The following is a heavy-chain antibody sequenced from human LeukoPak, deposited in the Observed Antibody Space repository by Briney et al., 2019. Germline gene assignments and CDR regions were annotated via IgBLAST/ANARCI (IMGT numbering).Heavy chain of an antibody. V-gene: IGHV3-23*01. D-gene: IGHD3-9*01. CDR1: GFTFSSYA. CDR2: ISGSGGST. J-gene: IGHJ4*02. CDR3: PTEDVIRDFDWLSNFDY. Sequence: GGSLRLSCAASGFTFSSYAMSWVRQAPGKGLELVSAISGSGGSTYYADSVKGRFTISRDNSKNTLYLQMNSLRAEDTAVYFCPTEDVIRDFDWLSNFDYWGQGTLVTVSS.